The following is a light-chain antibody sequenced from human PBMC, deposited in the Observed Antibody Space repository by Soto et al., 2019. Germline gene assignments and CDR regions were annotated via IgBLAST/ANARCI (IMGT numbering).Light chain of an antibody. J-gene: IGKJ2*01. CDR2: DAS. CDR1: QTIDNT. V-gene: IGKV3-15*01. CDR3: QHYNYWPYT. Sequence: EIVMTQSPSTLSLSPGERATLSCRASQTIDNTLAWYQRKPGQAPRLLIYDASTRSTGVPARFRGSGSGTDFTLTISSLQSEDFAFYYCQHYNYWPYTFGQGTKVDIK.